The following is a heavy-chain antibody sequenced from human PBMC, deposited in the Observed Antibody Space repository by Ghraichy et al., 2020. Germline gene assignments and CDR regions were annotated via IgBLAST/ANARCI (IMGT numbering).Heavy chain of an antibody. J-gene: IGHJ5*02. CDR3: ARDARDGSGSYYVWFDP. CDR1: GFTFSSYS. D-gene: IGHD3-10*01. Sequence: GEPLNISCAASGFTFSSYSMNWVRQAPGKGLEWVSSISSSSSYIYYADSVKGRFTISRDNDKNSLYLQMNSLRAEDTAVYYCARDARDGSGSYYVWFDPWGQGTLVTVSS. CDR2: ISSSSSYI. V-gene: IGHV3-21*01.